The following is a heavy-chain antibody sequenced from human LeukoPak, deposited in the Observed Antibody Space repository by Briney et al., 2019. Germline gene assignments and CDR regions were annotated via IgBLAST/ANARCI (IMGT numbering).Heavy chain of an antibody. D-gene: IGHD6-19*01. CDR2: INSDGSST. V-gene: IGHV3-74*01. J-gene: IGHJ6*02. CDR1: GFSFRTNW. Sequence: GGSLRLSCVASGFSFRTNWMYWVRQVPGKGLVWVSRINSDGSSTTYADSVKGRSTISRDNAKNTLYLQMNSLRAEDTAVYYCARDLYSSGWSDYGMDVWGQGTTVTVFS. CDR3: ARDLYSSGWSDYGMDV.